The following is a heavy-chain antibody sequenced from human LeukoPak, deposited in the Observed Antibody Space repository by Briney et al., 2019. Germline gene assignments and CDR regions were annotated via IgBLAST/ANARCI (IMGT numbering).Heavy chain of an antibody. Sequence: PGGSLRLSCAASGFTVSSNYMSWVRQAPGKGLEWVSVIYSGGSTYYADSVKGRFTISRDNSKNTLYLQMNSLRAEDTAVYYCARDRRANYYGSGSYDYWGQGTLVTVSS. D-gene: IGHD3-10*01. V-gene: IGHV3-53*01. CDR2: IYSGGST. CDR3: ARDRRANYYGSGSYDY. J-gene: IGHJ4*02. CDR1: GFTVSSNY.